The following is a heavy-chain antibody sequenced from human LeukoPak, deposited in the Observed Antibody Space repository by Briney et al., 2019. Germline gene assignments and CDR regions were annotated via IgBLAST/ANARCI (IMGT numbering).Heavy chain of an antibody. CDR1: GGSTSSYF. CDR2: IYPSGST. V-gene: IGHV4-4*07. Sequence: PSETLSLTCTVSGGSTSSYFWSWIRQPAGKGLEWIGRIYPSGSTNYSPSLKSRVTMSVDTSKNQFSLKLSSVTAADTAVYYCARAAAFYYDSSGYYTSPYYYGIDVWGQGTTVAVSS. CDR3: ARAAAFYYDSSGYYTSPYYYGIDV. D-gene: IGHD3-22*01. J-gene: IGHJ6*02.